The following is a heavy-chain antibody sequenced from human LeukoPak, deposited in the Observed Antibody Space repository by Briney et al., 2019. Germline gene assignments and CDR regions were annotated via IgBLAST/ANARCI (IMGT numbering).Heavy chain of an antibody. CDR2: INPNSGGT. J-gene: IGHJ4*02. CDR1: GYTFTSYD. V-gene: IGHV1-2*04. Sequence: ASVKVSCKASGYTFTSYDINWVRQATGQGLEWMGWINPNSGGTNYAQKFQGWVTMTRDTSISTAYMELSRLRSDDTAVYYCATSQLYSSSSEFDYWGQGTLVTVSS. CDR3: ATSQLYSSSSEFDY. D-gene: IGHD6-6*01.